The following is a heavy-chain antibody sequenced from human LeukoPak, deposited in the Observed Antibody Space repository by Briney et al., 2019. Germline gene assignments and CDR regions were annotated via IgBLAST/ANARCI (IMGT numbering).Heavy chain of an antibody. J-gene: IGHJ4*02. Sequence: PSETLSLTCTVSGGSISSSSYYWGWLRQPPGKGLEWIGSIYYSGSTYYNPSLKSRVTISVDTSKNQFSLKLSSVTAADTAVYYCARGLVGAPTSYFDYWGQGTLVTVSS. V-gene: IGHV4-39*01. CDR1: GGSISSSSYY. CDR2: IYYSGST. CDR3: ARGLVGAPTSYFDY. D-gene: IGHD1-26*01.